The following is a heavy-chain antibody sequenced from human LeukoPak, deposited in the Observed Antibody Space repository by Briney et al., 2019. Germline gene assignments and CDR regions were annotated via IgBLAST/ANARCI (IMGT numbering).Heavy chain of an antibody. CDR3: ARGTTYDFWSGYSNNWFDP. D-gene: IGHD3-3*01. V-gene: IGHV4-34*01. J-gene: IGHJ5*02. CDR1: GGSFSGYY. Sequence: PSETLSLTCAVYGGSFSGYYWSWIRQPPGKGLEWIEEINHSGSTNYNPSLKSRVTISVDTSKNQFSLKLSSVTAADTAVYYCARGTTYDFWSGYSNNWFDPWGQGTLVTVSS. CDR2: INHSGST.